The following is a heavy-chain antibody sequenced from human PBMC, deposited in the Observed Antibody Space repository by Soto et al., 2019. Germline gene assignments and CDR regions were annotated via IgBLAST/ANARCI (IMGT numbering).Heavy chain of an antibody. V-gene: IGHV3-23*01. D-gene: IGHD6-13*01. CDR1: GFPFSSYA. J-gene: IGHJ1*01. Sequence: GGSLRLSCAASGFPFSSYAMSWVRQAPGKGLEWVSAISGNGAETSYAASVRGRFTISRDNAKNSLHLQMNSLSAEDTAFYYCVKDESINWYSGHFRHWGQGTLVTVSS. CDR3: VKDESINWYSGHFRH. CDR2: ISGNGAET.